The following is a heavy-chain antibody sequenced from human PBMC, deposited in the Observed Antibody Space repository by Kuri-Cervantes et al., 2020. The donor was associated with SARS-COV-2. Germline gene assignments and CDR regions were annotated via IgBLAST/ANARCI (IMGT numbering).Heavy chain of an antibody. CDR2: VKTNSGNT. Sequence: ASVKVSCKASGYTFTSYGISWVRQAPGQGLEWMGMVKTNSGNTLCAQMFQGRVTMTRDTSTSTAYMELSSLTSEDTAIYFCYCAPKEGFDSWGQGTLVTVSS. J-gene: IGHJ4*02. V-gene: IGHV1-8*02. D-gene: IGHD2-21*01. CDR3: YCAPKEGFDS. CDR1: GYTFTSYG.